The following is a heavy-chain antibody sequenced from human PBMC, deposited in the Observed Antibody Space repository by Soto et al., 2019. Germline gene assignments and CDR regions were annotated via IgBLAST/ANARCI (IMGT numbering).Heavy chain of an antibody. V-gene: IGHV3-30-3*01. CDR1: GFTFSSYA. D-gene: IGHD2-2*01. J-gene: IGHJ3*02. Sequence: QVQLVESGGGVVQPGRSLRLSCAASGFTFSSYAMHWVRQAPGKGLGWVAVISYDGSNKYYADSVKGRFTISRDNSKNTLYLQMNSLRAEDTAVYYCARDGRVPASDAFDIWGQGTMVTVSS. CDR3: ARDGRVPASDAFDI. CDR2: ISYDGSNK.